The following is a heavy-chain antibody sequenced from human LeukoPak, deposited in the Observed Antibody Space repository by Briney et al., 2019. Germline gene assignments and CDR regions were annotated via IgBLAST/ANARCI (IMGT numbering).Heavy chain of an antibody. Sequence: GGSLRLSCAASGFTFSSYGMHWVRQAPGKGLEWVAFIRYNGSNKYYADSVKGRFTISRDNSKNTLYLQMNSLRAEDTAVYYCAKFEYCSSTSCSGNAFDIWGQGTMVTVSS. D-gene: IGHD2-2*01. CDR3: AKFEYCSSTSCSGNAFDI. CDR1: GFTFSSYG. J-gene: IGHJ3*02. CDR2: IRYNGSNK. V-gene: IGHV3-30*02.